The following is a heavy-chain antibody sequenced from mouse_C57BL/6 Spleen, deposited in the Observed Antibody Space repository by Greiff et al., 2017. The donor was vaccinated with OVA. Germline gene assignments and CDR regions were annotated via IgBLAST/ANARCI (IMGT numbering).Heavy chain of an antibody. D-gene: IGHD1-1*01. CDR3: ARRSSSYAMDY. CDR1: GFTFSDYG. V-gene: IGHV5-17*01. J-gene: IGHJ4*01. CDR2: ISSGSSTI. Sequence: EVKVEESGGGLVKPGGSLKLSCAASGFTFSDYGMHWVRQAPEKGLEWVAYISSGSSTIYYADTVKGRFTISRDNAKNTLFLQMTSLRSEDTAMYYCARRSSSYAMDYWGQGTSVTVSS.